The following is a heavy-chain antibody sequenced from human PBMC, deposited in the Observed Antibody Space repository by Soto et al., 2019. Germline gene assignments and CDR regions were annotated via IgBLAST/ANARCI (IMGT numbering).Heavy chain of an antibody. J-gene: IGHJ5*02. CDR3: VRGGYSSSWERLDP. Sequence: VQLVESGGGVIHSGKSLRLSCTASGSTFPNYPMHWVRQAPDKGLEWVAVISHDGVTKNSADSVKGRFTISRDNSRNTLYLQMNSLRIEDTAMYYCVRGGYSSSWERLDPWGQGTLVTVSS. D-gene: IGHD4-4*01. CDR2: ISHDGVTK. CDR1: GSTFPNYP. V-gene: IGHV3-30-3*01.